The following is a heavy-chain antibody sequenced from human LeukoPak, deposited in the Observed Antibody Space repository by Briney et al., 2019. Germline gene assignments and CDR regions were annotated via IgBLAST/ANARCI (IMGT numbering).Heavy chain of an antibody. Sequence: GGSLRLSCAASGFTFSSYSMNWVRQAPGKGLEWVSSISSGSSYIYYADSVKGRFTISRDNAKNSLYLQMNSLRAEDTAVYYCARDPTYYYDSSGWPPDYWGQGTLVTVSS. CDR1: GFTFSSYS. CDR3: ARDPTYYYDSSGWPPDY. J-gene: IGHJ4*02. D-gene: IGHD3-22*01. CDR2: ISSGSSYI. V-gene: IGHV3-21*01.